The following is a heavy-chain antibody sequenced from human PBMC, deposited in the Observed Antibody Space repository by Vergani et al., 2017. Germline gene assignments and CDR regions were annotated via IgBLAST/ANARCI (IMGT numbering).Heavy chain of an antibody. D-gene: IGHD6-19*01. CDR1: GFSFNSYW. V-gene: IGHV3-74*03. CDR3: ARAVGPGYGSGYSYSYYYMDF. Sequence: DVHLAESGGGFFQPGGSLRLSCSASGFSFNSYWMHWVRQVPGKGLLWVSRIKSDGSITAYADSVKGRFTISRDNAQNTLYLQMNSLRVEDTALYHCARAVGPGYGSGYSYSYYYMDFWGKGTTVIVSS. CDR2: IKSDGSIT. J-gene: IGHJ6*03.